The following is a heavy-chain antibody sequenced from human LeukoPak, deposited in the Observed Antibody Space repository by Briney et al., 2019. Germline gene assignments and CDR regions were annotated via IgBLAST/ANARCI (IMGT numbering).Heavy chain of an antibody. V-gene: IGHV4-59*12. CDR1: GGALSSYY. Sequence: SETLSLTCTVSGGALSSYYWSWIRQPPGKGVEWIGYIYYSGSTNYNPPLKSRVIISVDTSKNQFSLMLSSVTAADTAVYYCASGYYDILTGYHPPGDYWGQGTLVTVSS. CDR2: IYYSGST. J-gene: IGHJ4*02. D-gene: IGHD3-9*01. CDR3: ASGYYDILTGYHPPGDY.